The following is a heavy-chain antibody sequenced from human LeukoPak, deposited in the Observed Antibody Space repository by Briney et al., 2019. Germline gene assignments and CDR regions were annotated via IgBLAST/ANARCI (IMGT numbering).Heavy chain of an antibody. CDR2: IWYDGSNK. CDR1: GFTFSSYG. J-gene: IGHJ6*02. Sequence: SLRLSCAASGFTFSSYGMHWVRQAPGKGLEWVAVIWYDGSNKYYADSVKGRFTISRDNSKNTLYLQMNSLRAEDTAVYYCARDLVAATLYGMDVWGQGTTVTVSS. D-gene: IGHD2-15*01. V-gene: IGHV3-33*01. CDR3: ARDLVAATLYGMDV.